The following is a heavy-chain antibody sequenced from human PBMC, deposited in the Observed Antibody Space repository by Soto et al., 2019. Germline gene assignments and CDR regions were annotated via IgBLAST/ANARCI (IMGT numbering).Heavy chain of an antibody. Sequence: GGSMRLSCGAAGVTCSSDWMHWVSQAAGKGLVWVSRINMDGSSTNYADSVKGRFTISRDNAKNTLYLQMNSLRADDTAVYYCARGPRGLYGHHYWGQGALVTVSS. CDR1: GVTCSSDW. J-gene: IGHJ4*02. V-gene: IGHV3-74*01. CDR2: INMDGSST. CDR3: ARGPRGLYGHHY. D-gene: IGHD4-17*01.